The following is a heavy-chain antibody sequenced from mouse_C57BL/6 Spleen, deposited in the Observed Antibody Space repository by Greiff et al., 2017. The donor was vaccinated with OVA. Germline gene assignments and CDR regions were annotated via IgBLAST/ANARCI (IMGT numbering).Heavy chain of an antibody. CDR3: ARGYDGNLYYAMDY. Sequence: EVMLVESGGGLVKPGGSLKLSCAASGFTFSDYGMHWVRQAPEKGLEWVAYISSGSSTIYYADTVKGRFTISRDNAKNTLFLQMTSLRSEDTAMYYCARGYDGNLYYAMDYWGQGTSVTVSS. D-gene: IGHD2-1*01. CDR1: GFTFSDYG. CDR2: ISSGSSTI. V-gene: IGHV5-17*01. J-gene: IGHJ4*01.